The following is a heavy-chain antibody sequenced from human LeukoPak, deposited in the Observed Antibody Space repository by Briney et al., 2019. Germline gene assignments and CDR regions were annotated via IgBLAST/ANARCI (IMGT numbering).Heavy chain of an antibody. V-gene: IGHV4-31*03. CDR3: ARDSGDWFDP. D-gene: IGHD3-10*01. CDR1: GGSISSGGYY. Sequence: SETLSLTCTVSGGSISSGGYYWSWLRQHPGKDLEWIGYIYYSGSTYYNPSLKSRVTISVDTSKNQFSLKLSSVPAADTAVYYCARDSGDWFDPWGQGTLVTVSS. CDR2: IYYSGST. J-gene: IGHJ5*02.